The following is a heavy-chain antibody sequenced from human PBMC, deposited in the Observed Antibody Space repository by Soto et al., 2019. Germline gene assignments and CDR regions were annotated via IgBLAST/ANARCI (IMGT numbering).Heavy chain of an antibody. CDR2: IYTSGST. V-gene: IGHV4-4*07. CDR1: GGSISSYN. CDR3: ARHFRYVSGSLYGMDV. Sequence: QVQLQESGPGLVKPSETLSLTCTVPGGSISSYNWSWIRQPAGKGLEWIGRIYTSGSTNYNPSLRSRVTMSVDKCKSQFSLRLSSVTAADTAVDYCARHFRYVSGSLYGMDVWGQGTTVTLSS. D-gene: IGHD3-10*01. J-gene: IGHJ6*02.